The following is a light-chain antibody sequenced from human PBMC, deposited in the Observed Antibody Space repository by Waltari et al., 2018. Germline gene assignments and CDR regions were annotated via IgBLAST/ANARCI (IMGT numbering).Light chain of an antibody. CDR3: SSYTGKTTRVT. V-gene: IGLV2-14*01. J-gene: IGLJ2*01. CDR1: SSDLGASKY. Sequence: QSALTPPASVSGSPGQSITISCTGTSSDLGASKYVPWYQQHPGNAPQLVISEVSNRPSGVSDRFTGSKSGNTASLTISGLQTSDEALYYCSSYTGKTTRVTFGGGTKVTVL. CDR2: EVS.